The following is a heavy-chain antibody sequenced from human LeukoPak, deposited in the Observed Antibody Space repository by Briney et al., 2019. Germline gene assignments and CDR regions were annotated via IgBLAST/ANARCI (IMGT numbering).Heavy chain of an antibody. Sequence: GGSLRLSCAASGFTFSSYWVHWVRQAPGKGLEWVSRINNDGSTINYADSVKGRFTLARDNAQNTLYLQMDSLRAEDTAIYFCARAGYYRFDYWGQGTLVTVSS. D-gene: IGHD2-15*01. CDR3: ARAGYYRFDY. CDR2: INNDGSTI. J-gene: IGHJ4*02. V-gene: IGHV3-74*01. CDR1: GFTFSSYW.